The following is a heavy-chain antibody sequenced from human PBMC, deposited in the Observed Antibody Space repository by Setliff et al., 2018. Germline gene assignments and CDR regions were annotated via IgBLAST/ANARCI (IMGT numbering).Heavy chain of an antibody. CDR3: FGAGTCSY. D-gene: IGHD3-10*01. Sequence: LRLSCAASGFTFNTYAMSWVRQAPGKGLEWLASINPHGSEKYYADSVKGRFTISRDNAKNSLSLQMNNLRIEDTAVYYCFGAGTCSYWGQGTLVTVSS. CDR2: INPHGSEK. CDR1: GFTFNTYA. J-gene: IGHJ4*02. V-gene: IGHV3-7*01.